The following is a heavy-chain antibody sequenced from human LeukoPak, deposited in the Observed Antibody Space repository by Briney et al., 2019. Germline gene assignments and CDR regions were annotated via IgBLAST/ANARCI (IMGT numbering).Heavy chain of an antibody. CDR1: GFTFSSYA. CDR2: ISYDGSNK. V-gene: IGHV3-30-3*01. Sequence: GGSLRLSCAASGFTFSSYAMHWVRQAPGKGLEWVAVISYDGSNKYYADSVKGRFTISRDNSKNTLYLQMNSLRVDDTAVYYCASNPTTGDYYYYYMDVWGKGTTVTVSS. CDR3: ASNPTTGDYYYYYMDV. D-gene: IGHD4-17*01. J-gene: IGHJ6*03.